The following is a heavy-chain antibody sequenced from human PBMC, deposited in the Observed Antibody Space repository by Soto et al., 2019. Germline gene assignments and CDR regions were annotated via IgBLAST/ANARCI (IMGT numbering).Heavy chain of an antibody. D-gene: IGHD2-2*02. CDR2: INLNSGGT. CDR3: ASQLSPYTCFDY. J-gene: IGHJ4*02. Sequence: QVQLVQSGAEVKKPGASVKVSCKASGYTFTGYYMHWVRQAPGQGLEWMGWINLNSGGTNYAQKFQGWVTMTRDTSISTAYVELSRLRSADTAVYYCASQLSPYTCFDYWGQRPRVTVSS. CDR1: GYTFTGYY. V-gene: IGHV1-2*04.